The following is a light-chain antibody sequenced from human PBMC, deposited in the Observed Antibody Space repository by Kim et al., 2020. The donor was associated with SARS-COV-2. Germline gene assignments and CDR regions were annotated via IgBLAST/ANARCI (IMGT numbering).Light chain of an antibody. CDR1: QSVSSY. CDR3: QQRSNWPPGYT. Sequence: SPGERATLSCRASQSVSSYLAWYQQKPGQAPRLLIYDASNRATGIPARFSGSGSGTDFTLTISSLEPEDFAVYYCQQRSNWPPGYTFGQGPKLEIK. V-gene: IGKV3-11*01. CDR2: DAS. J-gene: IGKJ2*01.